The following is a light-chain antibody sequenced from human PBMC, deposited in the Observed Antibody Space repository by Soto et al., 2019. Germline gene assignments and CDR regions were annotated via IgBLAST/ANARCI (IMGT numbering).Light chain of an antibody. V-gene: IGLV2-8*01. Sequence: QSALTQTPSASGSPGQSVTISCTGTSSDVGAYNYVSWFQQHPGKAPKVIIYEVNKRPSGVPARFSASKSGNAASLTVSGLQADDEADYYCSSYAGSTNLVFGGATKLTVL. J-gene: IGLJ2*01. CDR1: SSDVGAYNY. CDR2: EVN. CDR3: SSYAGSTNLV.